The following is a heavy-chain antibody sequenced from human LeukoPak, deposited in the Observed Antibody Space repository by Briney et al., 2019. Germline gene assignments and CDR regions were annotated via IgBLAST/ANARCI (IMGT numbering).Heavy chain of an antibody. CDR2: ISGSGGST. J-gene: IGHJ4*02. V-gene: IGHV3-23*01. CDR3: AKGQGNYFDY. CDR1: GFTFSSYA. Sequence: GGSLRLSCAASGFTFSSYAMSWVRQAPGKGLEWVSAISGSGGSTYYADSVKGRFTISRDNAKNSLYLQMNSLRAEDTALYYCAKGQGNYFDYWGQGTLVTVSS.